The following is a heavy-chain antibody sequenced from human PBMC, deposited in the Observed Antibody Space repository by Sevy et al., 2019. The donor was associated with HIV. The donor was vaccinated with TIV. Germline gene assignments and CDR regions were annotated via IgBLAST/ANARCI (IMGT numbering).Heavy chain of an antibody. CDR2: IYYSGST. J-gene: IGHJ6*02. D-gene: IGHD3-3*01. V-gene: IGHV4-39*01. Sequence: SETLSLTCTVSGGSISSSSYYWGWIRQPPGKGLEWIGSIYYSGSTYYNPSLKSRVTISVDTSKNQFSLKLSSVTAADTAVYYCARQSYDFWSRYYYYYYGMDVWGQGTTVTVSS. CDR3: ARQSYDFWSRYYYYYYGMDV. CDR1: GGSISSSSYY.